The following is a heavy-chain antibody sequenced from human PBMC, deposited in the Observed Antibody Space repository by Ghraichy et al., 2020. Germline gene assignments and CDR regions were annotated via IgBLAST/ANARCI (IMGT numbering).Heavy chain of an antibody. Sequence: SETLSLTCAVYGGSFSGYYWSWIRQPPGKGLEWIGEINHSGSTNYNPSLKSRVTISVDTSKNQFSLKLSSVTAADTAVYYCARGQLVKPLDIWGQGTMVTVSS. CDR2: INHSGST. J-gene: IGHJ3*02. V-gene: IGHV4-34*01. CDR1: GGSFSGYY. CDR3: ARGQLVKPLDI. D-gene: IGHD6-6*01.